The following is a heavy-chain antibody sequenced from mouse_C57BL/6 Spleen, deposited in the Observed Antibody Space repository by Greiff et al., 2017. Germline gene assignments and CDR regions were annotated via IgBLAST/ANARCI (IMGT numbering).Heavy chain of an antibody. D-gene: IGHD2-3*01. CDR1: GFNIKNYY. Sequence: VQLQQSVAELVRPGASVKLSCTASGFNIKNYYMHWVKQRPEQGLEWIGRIDPANGNTKYAPKFQGKATIPADTSSNTAYLQLSSLTSEDTAIYYCSRSYDVYLAYWGQGTLVTVSA. CDR3: SRSYDVYLAY. J-gene: IGHJ3*01. CDR2: IDPANGNT. V-gene: IGHV14-3*01.